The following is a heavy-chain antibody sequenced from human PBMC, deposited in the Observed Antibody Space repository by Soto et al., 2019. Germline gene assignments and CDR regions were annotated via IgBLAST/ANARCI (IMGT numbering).Heavy chain of an antibody. CDR1: GGTFSTYA. V-gene: IGHV1-69*13. D-gene: IGHD3-22*01. CDR2: IIPLFGTA. J-gene: IGHJ4*02. Sequence: SVKVSCKASGGTFSTYAIDWVRQAPGQGLEWMGGIIPLFGTAKYAQNFQGRITITADESTNTAYMELRSLRSQDTAVYYCARLVHYDSSGYYYFDWGQGTLVTVAS. CDR3: ARLVHYDSSGYYYFD.